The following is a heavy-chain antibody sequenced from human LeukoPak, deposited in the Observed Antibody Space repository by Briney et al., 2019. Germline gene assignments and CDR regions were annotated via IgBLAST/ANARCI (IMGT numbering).Heavy chain of an antibody. D-gene: IGHD3-22*01. CDR3: ARHPIRYYDSSGYYYPMYYLDY. CDR1: GGTFSSYA. V-gene: IGHV1-69*04. J-gene: IGHJ4*02. Sequence: SVKVSCKASGGTFSSYAISWVRQAPGQGLEWMGRIIPILGIANYAQKFQGRVTITADKSTSTAYMELSSLRSEDTAVYYCARHPIRYYDSSGYYYPMYYLDYWGQGTLVTVSS. CDR2: IIPILGIA.